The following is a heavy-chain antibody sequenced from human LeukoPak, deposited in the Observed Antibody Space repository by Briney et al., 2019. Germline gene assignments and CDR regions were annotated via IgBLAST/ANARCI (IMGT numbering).Heavy chain of an antibody. CDR1: GGSISSSNW. Sequence: SETPSLTCAVSGGSISSSNWWSWVRQPPGKGLEWIGEVYHGGSTNFNPSLKSRVTISVDRSKNQFSLRLSSVTAADTAVYYCARGEEHGSGTVQFDYRGQGTVVTVSP. CDR3: ARGEEHGSGTVQFDY. J-gene: IGHJ4*02. CDR2: VYHGGST. D-gene: IGHD3-10*01. V-gene: IGHV4-4*02.